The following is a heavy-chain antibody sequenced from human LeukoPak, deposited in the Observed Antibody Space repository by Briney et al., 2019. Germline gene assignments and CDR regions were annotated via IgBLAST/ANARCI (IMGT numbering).Heavy chain of an antibody. J-gene: IGHJ6*02. CDR2: ISYDGSNK. V-gene: IGHV3-30*04. CDR1: GFTFSSYA. CDR3: ARDAYYYDSSGYYAHYYYYYGMDV. D-gene: IGHD3-22*01. Sequence: GGSLRLSCAASGFTFSSYAMHWVRQAPGKGLEWVAVISYDGSNKYYADSVKGRFIISRDNSKNTLYLQMNSLRAEDTAVYYCARDAYYYDSSGYYAHYYYYYGMDVWGQGSTVTVSS.